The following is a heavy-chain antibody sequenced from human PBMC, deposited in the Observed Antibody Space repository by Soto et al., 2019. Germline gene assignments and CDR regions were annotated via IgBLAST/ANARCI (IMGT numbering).Heavy chain of an antibody. D-gene: IGHD3-22*01. CDR1: GGTFSSYA. J-gene: IGHJ4*02. Sequence: SVKVSCKTSGGTFSSYAISWVRQAPGQGLEWMGGIVPIVDTSTYAQKLQGRVTMTTDTSTSTAYMELRSLRSDDTAVYYCARESAPRSRYYDYWGQGTLVTVSS. CDR2: IVPIVDTS. V-gene: IGHV1-69*05. CDR3: ARESAPRSRYYDY.